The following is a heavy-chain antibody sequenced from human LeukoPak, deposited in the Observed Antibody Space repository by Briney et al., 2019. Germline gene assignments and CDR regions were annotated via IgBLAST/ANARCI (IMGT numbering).Heavy chain of an antibody. V-gene: IGHV3-23*01. Sequence: GGSLRLSCAASGCTFSTYAMSWVCQAPARGVEWVLTISGGGGSTYNADSVKGRFTISRHNSKNTSDLETNSLRAEDTAVYDCAKDEKGFDLWGRGTLVTVSS. CDR3: AKDEKGFDL. CDR1: GCTFSTYA. J-gene: IGHJ2*01. CDR2: ISGGGGST.